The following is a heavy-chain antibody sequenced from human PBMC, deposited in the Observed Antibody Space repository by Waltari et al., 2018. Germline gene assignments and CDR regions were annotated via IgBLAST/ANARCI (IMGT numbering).Heavy chain of an antibody. CDR2: IHYSGST. V-gene: IGHV4-39*07. CDR3: ARESGRDYYLDY. D-gene: IGHD3-10*01. Sequence: QLQLQESGPGLVKPSETLSLTCTVSGGSISSSVYYWGWIRQSPGQRLEWIGIIHYSGSTHYNPSLRSRVTISVDTSKNHFSLELSSVTAADTAVYYCARESGRDYYLDYWGQGTLVTVSS. CDR1: GGSISSSVYY. J-gene: IGHJ4*02.